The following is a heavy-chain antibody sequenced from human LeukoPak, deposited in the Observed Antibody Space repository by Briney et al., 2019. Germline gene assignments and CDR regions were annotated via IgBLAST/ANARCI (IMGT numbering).Heavy chain of an antibody. CDR1: GFTFSSYA. CDR2: ISGSGGST. CDR3: AKVRATVVTHDAFDI. Sequence: GESLRLSCAASGFTFSSYAMSWVRHAPGKGLEWVSAISGSGGSTYYADSVKGRFTISRDNSKNTLYLQMNSLRAEDTAVYYCAKVRATVVTHDAFDIWGQGTMVTVSS. J-gene: IGHJ3*02. V-gene: IGHV3-23*01. D-gene: IGHD4-23*01.